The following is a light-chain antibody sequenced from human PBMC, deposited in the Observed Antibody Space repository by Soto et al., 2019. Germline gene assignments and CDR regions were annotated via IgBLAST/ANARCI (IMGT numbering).Light chain of an antibody. V-gene: IGLV1-40*01. CDR3: QSYDSSLSGSI. CDR2: GNS. J-gene: IGLJ2*01. Sequence: QSALTQPPSVSGGPGQRVTISCTGSSSNIGAGYDVHWYQQLPGTAPKLLIYGNSNRPSGVPDRFSGSKSGTSASLAITGLQAEDEADYYCQSYDSSLSGSIFGGGTKLTVL. CDR1: SSNIGAGYD.